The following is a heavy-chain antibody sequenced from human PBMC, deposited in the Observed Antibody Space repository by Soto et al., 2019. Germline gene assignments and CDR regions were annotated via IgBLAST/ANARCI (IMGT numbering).Heavy chain of an antibody. CDR3: ATEVWVYYDFWSGYSDY. J-gene: IGHJ4*02. CDR2: TKEDGSDM. V-gene: IGHV3-7*01. Sequence: EVQLVESGGGLVQPGGSLSLSCAASGFTFSSYWMSWVRQAPGKGLEWVANTKEDGSDMYYVDSVKGRFTISRDNAKNSLYLQMNSLRAEDTAVYYCATEVWVYYDFWSGYSDYWGQGTLVTVSS. D-gene: IGHD3-3*01. CDR1: GFTFSSYW.